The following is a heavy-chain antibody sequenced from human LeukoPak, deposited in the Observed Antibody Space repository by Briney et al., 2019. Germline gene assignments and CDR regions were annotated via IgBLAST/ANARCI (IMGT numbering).Heavy chain of an antibody. CDR1: GGSISSYY. J-gene: IGHJ6*02. CDR3: ARGNMWLVYYGMDV. CDR2: IYYSGST. D-gene: IGHD6-19*01. V-gene: IGHV4-59*08. Sequence: PSETLSLTCTVSGGSISSYYWSWIRQPPGKGLEWIGYIYYSGSTNYNPSLKSRVTISVDTSKNQFSLKLSSVTAADTAVYYCARGNMWLVYYGMDVWGQGTTVTVSS.